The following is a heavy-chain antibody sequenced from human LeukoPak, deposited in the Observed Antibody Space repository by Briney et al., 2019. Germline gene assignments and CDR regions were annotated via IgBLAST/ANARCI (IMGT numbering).Heavy chain of an antibody. V-gene: IGHV4-4*07. D-gene: IGHD1-26*01. J-gene: IGHJ6*03. CDR3: ARAVGTTTPIYYYYYMDV. CDR1: GGSISSYY. Sequence: SETLSLTCTVSGGSISSYYWSWIRQPAGKGLEWIGRIYTSGSTNYNPSLKSRVTMSVDTSKNQFSLKLSSVTAADTAVYYCARAVGTTTPIYYYYYMDVWGKGTTVTVSS. CDR2: IYTSGST.